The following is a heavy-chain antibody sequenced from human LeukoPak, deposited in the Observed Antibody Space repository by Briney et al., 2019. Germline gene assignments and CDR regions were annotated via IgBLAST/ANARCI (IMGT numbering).Heavy chain of an antibody. J-gene: IGHJ6*03. Sequence: SETLSLTCAVSGGSISSGGYSWSWIRQPPGKGLEWIGYIYDSGSTYYNPSLKSRVTISGDTSKNQFSLKLNSVTAADTAVYYCARTTEAHSWRTRYYDYYMDVWGKGTTVTISS. V-gene: IGHV4-30-4*07. D-gene: IGHD6-13*01. CDR2: IYDSGST. CDR3: ARTTEAHSWRTRYYDYYMDV. CDR1: GGSISSGGYS.